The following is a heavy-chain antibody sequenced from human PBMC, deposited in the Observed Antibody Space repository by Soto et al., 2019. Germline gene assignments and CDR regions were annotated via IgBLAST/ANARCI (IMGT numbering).Heavy chain of an antibody. Sequence: SETLSLTCTVSGDSISGGNYYWTWIRQHPGRGLEWIGYIYYTGTTHYSPSLQSRVTMSVDASKNQFSLKLTSVTAADTAGYFCARYQKGPFDYWGQGTLVTVSS. CDR2: IYYTGTT. D-gene: IGHD2-2*01. V-gene: IGHV4-30-4*08. J-gene: IGHJ4*02. CDR1: GDSISGGNYY. CDR3: ARYQKGPFDY.